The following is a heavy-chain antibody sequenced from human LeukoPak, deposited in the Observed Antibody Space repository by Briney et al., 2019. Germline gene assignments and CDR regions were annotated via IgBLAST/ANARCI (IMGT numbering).Heavy chain of an antibody. V-gene: IGHV3-33*06. CDR2: IWYDGSNK. J-gene: IGHJ4*02. Sequence: QPGRSLRLSCAASGFTFSSYGMHWVRQAPGKGLEWVAVIWYDGSNKYYADSVKGRFTISRDNSKNTLYLRMNSLRAEDTAVYYCAKDAAMVYFDYWGQGTLVTVSS. CDR3: AKDAAMVYFDY. D-gene: IGHD5-18*01. CDR1: GFTFSSYG.